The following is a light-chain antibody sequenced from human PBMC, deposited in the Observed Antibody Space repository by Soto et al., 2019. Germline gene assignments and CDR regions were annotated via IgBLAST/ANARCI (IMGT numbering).Light chain of an antibody. Sequence: EIVLTQSPGTLSLSPGERATLSCRASQSVSSNYLVWYQQKPGQAPRLLIYGASSRATGIPDRFSGSGSGTDFTLTISRLEPEDFAVYYCQQYGASPRTFGQGTKVDNK. CDR3: QQYGASPRT. CDR2: GAS. V-gene: IGKV3-20*01. J-gene: IGKJ1*01. CDR1: QSVSSNY.